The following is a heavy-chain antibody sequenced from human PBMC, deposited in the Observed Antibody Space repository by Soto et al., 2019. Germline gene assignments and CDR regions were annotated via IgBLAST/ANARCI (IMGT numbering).Heavy chain of an antibody. Sequence: GESLEISCKGSGYSFTSCWISWVRQMSGKGLEWMGRLDPSDSYTNYSPSFQGHVTISADKSISTAYLQWSSLKASDTAMYYCARFPAVDFGVVPGYDYWGQGPLVTVSS. V-gene: IGHV5-10-1*01. CDR1: GYSFTSCW. J-gene: IGHJ4*02. CDR3: ARFPAVDFGVVPGYDY. D-gene: IGHD3-3*01. CDR2: LDPSDSYT.